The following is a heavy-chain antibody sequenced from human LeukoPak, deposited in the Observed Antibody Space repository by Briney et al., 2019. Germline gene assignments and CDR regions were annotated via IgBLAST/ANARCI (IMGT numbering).Heavy chain of an antibody. Sequence: ASVKVSCKASEYTFTSYYMHWVRQAPGQGLEWMGWIDPNSGGTNFAQKFQGRVTMTTDTSITTAYMELTRLRSDDTAVYYCANWAATIRNFNYWGQGTLVTVSS. D-gene: IGHD5-12*01. J-gene: IGHJ4*02. CDR2: IDPNSGGT. CDR3: ANWAATIRNFNY. V-gene: IGHV1-2*02. CDR1: EYTFTSYY.